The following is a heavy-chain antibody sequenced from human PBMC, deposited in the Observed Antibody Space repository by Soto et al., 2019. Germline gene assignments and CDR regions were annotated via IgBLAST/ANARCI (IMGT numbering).Heavy chain of an antibody. D-gene: IGHD3-3*01. V-gene: IGHV3-15*01. CDR1: GFTFSNAW. CDR2: IKSKTDGGTT. CDR3: TTEFYDFWSGYFDY. Sequence: PGGSLRLSCAASGFTFSNAWMSWVRQAPGKGLEWVGRIKSKTDGGTTDYAAPVKGRFTISRDDSKNTLYLQMNSLKTEDIAVYYCTTEFYDFWSGYFDYWGQGTLVTVSS. J-gene: IGHJ4*02.